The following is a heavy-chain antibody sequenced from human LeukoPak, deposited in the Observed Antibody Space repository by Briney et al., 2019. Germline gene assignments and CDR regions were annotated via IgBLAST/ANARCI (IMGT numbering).Heavy chain of an antibody. J-gene: IGHJ4*02. Sequence: PSETLSLTCTVSSGSVSNGDYYWRWLRQPPGKALEWIGYIYYTGSAYYNPSLGGRVTLSVDTSKNQFSVKLSSVTAADTAVYYCARSRNYYGSGDYWGQGTLVTVSS. CDR2: IYYTGSA. CDR1: SGSVSNGDYY. D-gene: IGHD3-10*01. CDR3: ARSRNYYGSGDY. V-gene: IGHV4-61*08.